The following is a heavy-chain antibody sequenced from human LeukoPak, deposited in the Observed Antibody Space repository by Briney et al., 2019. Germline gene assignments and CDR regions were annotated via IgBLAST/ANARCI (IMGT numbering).Heavy chain of an antibody. CDR3: ARAAVGATGHFQR. CDR1: GFTFSSYA. CDR2: ISYDGSNK. D-gene: IGHD1-26*01. V-gene: IGHV3-30-3*01. Sequence: PGGSLGLSCAASGFTFSSYAMHWVRQAPGKGLEWVAVISYDGSNKYYADSVKGRFTISRDNSKNTLYLQMNSLRAEDTAVYYCARAAVGATGHFQRWGQGTLVTVSS. J-gene: IGHJ1*01.